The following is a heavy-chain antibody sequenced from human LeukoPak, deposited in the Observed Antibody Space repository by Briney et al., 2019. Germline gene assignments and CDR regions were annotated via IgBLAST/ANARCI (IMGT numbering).Heavy chain of an antibody. J-gene: IGHJ6*02. CDR1: GFTFDTYW. Sequence: GGSLRLSCVASGFTFDTYWMHWVRQAPGRGLVWVSRIHRDGNNINYADFVQGRFTVSRDNAKNTLYLQMHSLRVEDTAMYYCARGLRDRYGMDVWGQGTTVTVSS. CDR3: ARGLRDRYGMDV. V-gene: IGHV3-74*01. CDR2: IHRDGNNI.